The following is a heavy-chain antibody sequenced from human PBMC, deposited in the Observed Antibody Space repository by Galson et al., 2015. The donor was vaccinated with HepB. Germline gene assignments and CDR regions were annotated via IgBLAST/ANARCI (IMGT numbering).Heavy chain of an antibody. Sequence: LSLTCAVYGGSSSGYYWSWIRQPPGKGLEWIGEINHSGSTNYNPSLKSRVTISVDTSKNQFSLKLSSVTAADTAVYYCARRGRFREWTPIAAPPNYYYYMDVWGKGTTVTVSS. V-gene: IGHV4-34*01. CDR1: GGSSSGYY. J-gene: IGHJ6*03. CDR2: INHSGST. D-gene: IGHD3-10*01. CDR3: ARRGRFREWTPIAAPPNYYYYMDV.